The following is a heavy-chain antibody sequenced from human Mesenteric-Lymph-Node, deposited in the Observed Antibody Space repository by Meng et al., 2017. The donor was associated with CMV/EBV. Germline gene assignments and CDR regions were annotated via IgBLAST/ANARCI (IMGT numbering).Heavy chain of an antibody. CDR1: GFRFNNHA. Sequence: GGSLRLSCAASGFRFNNHAMHWVRQAPGKGLEWVAVISYDGSIKYYADSLKGRFTISRDNSKNTLYLQMNSLGAEDTALYYCATAAQLLWFGEGKNYFDYWGQGTLVTVSS. V-gene: IGHV3-30*04. D-gene: IGHD3-10*01. CDR2: ISYDGSIK. J-gene: IGHJ4*02. CDR3: ATAAQLLWFGEGKNYFDY.